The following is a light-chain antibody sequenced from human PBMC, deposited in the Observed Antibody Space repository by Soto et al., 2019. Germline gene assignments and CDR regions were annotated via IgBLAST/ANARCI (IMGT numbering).Light chain of an antibody. CDR2: GTS. CDR1: QSVSSYS. J-gene: IGKJ1*01. V-gene: IGKV3-20*01. CDR3: QQYDSSPRK. Sequence: ENVLTQSPGTLSLSPGERATLSCRASQSVSSYSLAWYQQKPGQAPRLVMYGTSNRATGIPDRFSGSGSGTDFTLTISRLEPEDFAVYYCQQYDSSPRKLGQGTKVDIK.